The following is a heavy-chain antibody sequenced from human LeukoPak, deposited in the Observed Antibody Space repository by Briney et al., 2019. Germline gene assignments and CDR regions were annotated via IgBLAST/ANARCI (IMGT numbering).Heavy chain of an antibody. CDR2: ISYDGSSK. V-gene: IGHV3-30-3*02. CDR1: GFTFSNSA. Sequence: PGGSLRLSCAAAGFTFSNSAMHWVRQAPGKGLEWMTFISYDGSSKYYADAAKGRLTISRDNSKNTLYLEMSSLGLQDTAVYYCTEERDRDGYFRYWGQGTLVTVSS. D-gene: IGHD2-8*01. J-gene: IGHJ4*02. CDR3: TEERDRDGYFRY.